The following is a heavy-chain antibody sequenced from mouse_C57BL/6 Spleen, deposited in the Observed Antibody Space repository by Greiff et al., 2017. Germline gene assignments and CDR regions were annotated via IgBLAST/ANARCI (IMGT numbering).Heavy chain of an antibody. CDR1: GYTFTSYW. Sequence: QVQLQQPGAELVTPGASVTLSCKASGYTFTSYWMHWVKQRPGQGLEWIGLIHPNSGSTNYNEKFTSKDTLTVDKSSSTAYMQLSILTAEDSAVYYCAREPLYVYYIDYWGQGTTLTVSS. J-gene: IGHJ2*01. CDR2: IHPNSGST. V-gene: IGHV1-64*01. D-gene: IGHD1-1*01. CDR3: AREPLYVYYIDY.